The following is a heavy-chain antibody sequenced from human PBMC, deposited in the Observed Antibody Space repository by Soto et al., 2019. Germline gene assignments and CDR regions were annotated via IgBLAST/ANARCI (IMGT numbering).Heavy chain of an antibody. Sequence: QTLSLTCAISGDSVSSNSAAWNWIRQSPSRGLEWLGRTYYRSRWYNDYAVSVKSRITVNPDTSKNQFSLHLNSVTPEDTAVYYCAGTTSPPRYYMYVWDKGATVTISS. CDR1: GDSVSSNSAA. CDR2: TYYRSRWYN. J-gene: IGHJ6*03. V-gene: IGHV6-1*01. CDR3: AGTTSPPRYYMYV. D-gene: IGHD1-1*01.